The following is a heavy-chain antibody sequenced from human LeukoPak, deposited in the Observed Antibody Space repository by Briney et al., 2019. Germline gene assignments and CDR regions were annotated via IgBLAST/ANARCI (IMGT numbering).Heavy chain of an antibody. J-gene: IGHJ5*02. CDR3: ARGSGGYDFWSHNWFDP. D-gene: IGHD3-3*01. CDR1: GFTFSDYY. V-gene: IGHV3-11*01. Sequence: GGSLRLFCAASGFTFSDYYMSWIRRAPGKGLEWVSYIRSSGSNIYYAESVKGRFTISRDNAKNSLYLQMNGLRAEDTAVYYCARGSGGYDFWSHNWFDPWGQGTLVTVSS. CDR2: IRSSGSNI.